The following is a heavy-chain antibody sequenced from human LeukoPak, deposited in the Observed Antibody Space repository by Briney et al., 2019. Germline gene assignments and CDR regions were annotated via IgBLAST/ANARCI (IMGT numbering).Heavy chain of an antibody. V-gene: IGHV3-48*04. CDR2: ISGSSSSI. J-gene: IGHJ4*02. CDR3: ASRTYLAY. CDR1: GFTFSSYT. Sequence: GGSLILSCTASGFTFSSYTMNWVRQAPGKGLEWVSSISGSSSSIYYADSVKGRFTISRDNAKNSLYLQMHSLRADGTAVYYCASRTYLAYWGQGTLVTVSS.